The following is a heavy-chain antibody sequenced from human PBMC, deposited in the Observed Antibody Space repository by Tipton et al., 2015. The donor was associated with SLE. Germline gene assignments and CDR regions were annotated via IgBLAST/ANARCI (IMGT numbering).Heavy chain of an antibody. CDR2: VYSSGST. D-gene: IGHD5-24*01. Sequence: TLSLTCTVSGGSISGYYWSWIRQPAGKGLEWIGRVYSSGSTIYNPSIKSRITLSLDTSKNQFSLKVKSVTTADTDVYYCARMRGGYNAHHWGQGILVTVSS. V-gene: IGHV4-4*07. CDR3: ARMRGGYNAHH. CDR1: GGSISGYY. J-gene: IGHJ5*02.